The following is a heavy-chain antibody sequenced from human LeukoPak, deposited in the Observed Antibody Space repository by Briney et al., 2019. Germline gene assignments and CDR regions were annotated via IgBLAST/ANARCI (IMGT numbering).Heavy chain of an antibody. CDR3: ARHRPGPYDY. V-gene: IGHV4-59*08. CDR2: IYYSGST. J-gene: IGHJ4*02. CDR1: GGSISSYY. Sequence: PSETLSLACTVSGGSISSYYWSWIRQPPGKGLEWIGYIYYSGSTNYNPSLKSRVTISVDTSKKQFSLKLSSVTAADTAVYYCARHRPGPYDYWGQGTLVTVSS.